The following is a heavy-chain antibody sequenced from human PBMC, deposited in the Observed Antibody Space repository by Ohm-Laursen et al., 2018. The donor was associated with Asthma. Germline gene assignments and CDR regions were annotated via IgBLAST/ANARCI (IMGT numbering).Heavy chain of an antibody. J-gene: IGHJ4*02. CDR2: IWYDGSNK. Sequence: SLRLSCAASGFTFSSYGMHWVRQAPGKGLEWVAVIWYDGSNKYYADSVKGRFTISRDDSKNTLYLQMNSLRPDDTAVYYCARDVMEWYLPAFDFWGQGTLVIVSS. D-gene: IGHD3-3*01. CDR3: ARDVMEWYLPAFDF. V-gene: IGHV3-33*01. CDR1: GFTFSSYG.